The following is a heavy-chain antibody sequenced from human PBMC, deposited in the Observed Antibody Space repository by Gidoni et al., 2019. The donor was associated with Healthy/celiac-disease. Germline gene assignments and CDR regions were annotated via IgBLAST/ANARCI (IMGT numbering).Heavy chain of an antibody. CDR1: GGSISSDS. Sequence: QVQLQESGPGLVKPSETLSLTCTVSGGSISSDSWSWVRQPPGKGLEWIGYIYYSGSTNYNPSLKSRVTISVDTSKIQFSRKLSSVTAAYTAVYDCARGYYYDSSGYYHDAFDIWGQGTMVTVSS. CDR3: ARGYYYDSSGYYHDAFDI. V-gene: IGHV4-59*01. J-gene: IGHJ3*02. D-gene: IGHD3-22*01. CDR2: IYYSGST.